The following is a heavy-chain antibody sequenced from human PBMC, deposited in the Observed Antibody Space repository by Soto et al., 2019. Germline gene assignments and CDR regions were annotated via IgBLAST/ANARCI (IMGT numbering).Heavy chain of an antibody. J-gene: IGHJ4*02. Sequence: TLSLTCTVSGASISAYAWSWIRQPAGKGLEWIGRLYSSGNTNYNPSFKSRLTMSADTSKNQFSLKLSSVTAADTAVYYCARGPYSSGWYVVDYWGQGTLVTVSS. V-gene: IGHV4-4*07. CDR2: LYSSGNT. CDR3: ARGPYSSGWYVVDY. D-gene: IGHD6-19*01. CDR1: GASISAYA.